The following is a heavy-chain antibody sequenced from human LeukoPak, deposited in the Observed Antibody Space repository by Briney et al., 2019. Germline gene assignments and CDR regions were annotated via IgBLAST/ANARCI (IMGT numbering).Heavy chain of an antibody. V-gene: IGHV3-30-3*01. CDR2: ISYDGTNK. Sequence: GGSLRLSCAASGFSFGGYAMVWVRQAPGKGLEWVAFISYDGTNKFYTSSVKGRFTISRDRSKTTLYLQMDSLRPDDTAVYYCAKGGRLDYWGQGTLVTVSS. CDR1: GFSFGGYA. J-gene: IGHJ4*02. CDR3: AKGGRLDY. D-gene: IGHD1-26*01.